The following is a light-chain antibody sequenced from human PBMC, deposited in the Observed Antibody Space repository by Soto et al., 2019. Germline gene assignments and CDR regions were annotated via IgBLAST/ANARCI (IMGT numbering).Light chain of an antibody. CDR2: DAS. J-gene: IGKJ1*01. Sequence: EVVMTQSPATLSVSTGERATLSCRASQSVSSNLAWYQQKPGQAPRLLIYDASSRATGIPDRFSGGGSGTDFTLTISRLEPEDFAVYYCQQYDNWPRTFGQGTKVDI. CDR1: QSVSSN. V-gene: IGKV3D-15*01. CDR3: QQYDNWPRT.